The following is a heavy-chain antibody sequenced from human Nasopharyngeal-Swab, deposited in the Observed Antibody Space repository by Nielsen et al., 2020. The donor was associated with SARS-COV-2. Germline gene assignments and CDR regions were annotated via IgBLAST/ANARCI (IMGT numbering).Heavy chain of an antibody. J-gene: IGHJ6*02. CDR3: ARGGAVAGNDYYYGMDV. CDR1: GFTFSSSW. CDR2: INEDGSEK. V-gene: IGHV3-7*01. D-gene: IGHD6-19*01. Sequence: GVLKISCAAPGFTFSSSWMSWVRQAPGKGLEWVANINEDGSEKYYEDSVKGRFTISRDNAKKSLDLQMNSLRAEDTAVYYCARGGAVAGNDYYYGMDVWGQGTTVTVSS.